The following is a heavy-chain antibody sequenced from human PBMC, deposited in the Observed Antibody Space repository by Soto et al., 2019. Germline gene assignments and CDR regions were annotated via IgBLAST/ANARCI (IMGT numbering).Heavy chain of an antibody. V-gene: IGHV1-69*13. CDR3: ARVGVYSRYFDY. D-gene: IGHD3-3*01. CDR2: IIPIFGTA. J-gene: IGHJ4*02. Sequence: ASVKVSCKASGGTFSSYAISWVRQALGQGLEWMGGIIPIFGTANYAQKFQGRVTITADESTSTAYMELSSLRSEDTAVYYCARVGVYSRYFDYWGKGTLVIVSS. CDR1: GGTFSSYA.